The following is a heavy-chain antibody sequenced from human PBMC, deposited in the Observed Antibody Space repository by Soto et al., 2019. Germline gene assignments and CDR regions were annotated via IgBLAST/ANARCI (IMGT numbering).Heavy chain of an antibody. CDR3: ATVGGITWCDP. CDR2: IYYSGST. Sequence: QVQLQESGPGLVKPSQTLSLTCTVSGGSISSGGYYWSWIRQHPGKGLEWIGYIYYSGSTYYNPSLKSRVTISGDTSKNPSSLKLSSVTAAATAVYYCATVGGITWCDPWGQGTLVTVSS. CDR1: GGSISSGGYY. V-gene: IGHV4-31*03. D-gene: IGHD3-16*01. J-gene: IGHJ5*02.